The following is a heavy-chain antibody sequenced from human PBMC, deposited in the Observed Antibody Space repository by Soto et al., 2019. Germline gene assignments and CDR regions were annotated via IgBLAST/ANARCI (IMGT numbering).Heavy chain of an antibody. CDR2: INAGNGNT. Sequence: ASVKVSCKASGYTFTSYAMHWVRQAPGQRLEWMGWINAGNGNTKYSQKFQGRVTITRDTSASTAYMELSSLRSEDTAVYYCARSDEYYYDSSGYDYYYYGMDVWGQGTTVTVSS. CDR1: GYTFTSYA. V-gene: IGHV1-3*01. D-gene: IGHD3-22*01. J-gene: IGHJ6*02. CDR3: ARSDEYYYDSSGYDYYYYGMDV.